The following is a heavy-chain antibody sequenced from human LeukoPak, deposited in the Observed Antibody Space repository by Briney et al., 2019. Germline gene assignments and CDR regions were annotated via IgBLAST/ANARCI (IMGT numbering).Heavy chain of an antibody. CDR2: IYYSGST. V-gene: IGHV4-59*01. D-gene: IGHD3-22*01. CDR1: GGSISSYY. CDR3: ARVGNYDSSGYLEAFDI. J-gene: IGHJ3*02. Sequence: KPSETLSLTCTVSGGSISSYYWSWIRQPPGKGLEWIGYIYYSGSTNYNPSLKSRVTISVDTSKNQFSLKLSSVTAADTAVYYCARVGNYDSSGYLEAFDIWGQGTMVTVSS.